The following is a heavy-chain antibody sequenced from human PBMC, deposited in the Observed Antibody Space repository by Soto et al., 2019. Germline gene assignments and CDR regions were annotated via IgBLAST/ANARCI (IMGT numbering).Heavy chain of an antibody. J-gene: IGHJ6*02. CDR1: GFTVSSNY. D-gene: IGHD3-10*01. CDR2: IYSGGST. CDR3: AKFREYYQGSGSRTYYFYGMDV. V-gene: IGHV3-53*01. Sequence: EVQLVESGGGLIQPGGSLRLSCAASGFTVSSNYMSWVRQAPGKGLEWVSVIYSGGSTYYADSVKGRFTISRDNSKNTLYLQMNSLRAEDTAVYYCAKFREYYQGSGSRTYYFYGMDVWGQGTTVTVSS.